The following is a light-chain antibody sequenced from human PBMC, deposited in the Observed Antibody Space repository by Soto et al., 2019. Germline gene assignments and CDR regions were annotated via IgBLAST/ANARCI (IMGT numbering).Light chain of an antibody. V-gene: IGKV1-33*01. CDR3: QQYDNLPPLT. CDR2: DAS. J-gene: IGKJ4*01. CDR1: QDIRNY. Sequence: DIQMTQSPSSLSASVGDRVTITCQASQDIRNYLNWYQQKPGKAPKLLIYDASNLETGVPSRFSGSGSGTDFTFTISSLQPEDIATYYCQQYDNLPPLTFGGGNKVEIK.